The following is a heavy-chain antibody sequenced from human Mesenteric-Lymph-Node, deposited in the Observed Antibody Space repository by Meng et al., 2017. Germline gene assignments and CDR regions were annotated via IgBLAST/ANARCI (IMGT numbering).Heavy chain of an antibody. Sequence: SETLSLTCTVPGGSISSGGYYWRWIRQPPGKGLEWIGEIYHSGSTNYNPSLKSRVTISVDKSKNQFSLKLSSVTAADTAVYYCARRPGGWPQGGYWGQGTLVTVSS. CDR1: GGSISSGGYY. V-gene: IGHV4-39*07. CDR3: ARRPGGWPQGGY. CDR2: IYHSGST. J-gene: IGHJ4*02. D-gene: IGHD6-19*01.